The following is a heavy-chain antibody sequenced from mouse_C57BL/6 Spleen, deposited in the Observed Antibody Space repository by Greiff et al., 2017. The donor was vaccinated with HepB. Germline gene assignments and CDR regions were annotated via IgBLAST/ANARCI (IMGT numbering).Heavy chain of an antibody. CDR2: INPSTGGT. Sequence: VQLQQSGPELVKPGASVKISCKASGYSFTGYYMNWVKQSPEKSLEWIGEINPSTGGTTYNQKFKAKATLTVDKSSSTAYMQLKSLTSEDSAVYYCARSDYDYAWFAYWGQGTLVTVSA. V-gene: IGHV1-42*01. J-gene: IGHJ3*01. CDR1: GYSFTGYY. D-gene: IGHD2-4*01. CDR3: ARSDYDYAWFAY.